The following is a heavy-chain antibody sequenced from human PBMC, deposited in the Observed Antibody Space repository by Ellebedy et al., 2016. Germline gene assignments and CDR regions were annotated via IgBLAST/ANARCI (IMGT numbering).Heavy chain of an antibody. CDR1: GYTFNSYA. V-gene: IGHV1-3*01. Sequence: ASVKVSCKASGYTFNSYAMHWVRQAPGQRLEWMGWINAGNGNTKYSQKFQGRVTITRDTSASTAYMELSSLRSEDTAVYYCARSLYSSSWYAPYYYYGMDVWGQGTTVTVSS. J-gene: IGHJ6*02. D-gene: IGHD6-13*01. CDR2: INAGNGNT. CDR3: ARSLYSSSWYAPYYYYGMDV.